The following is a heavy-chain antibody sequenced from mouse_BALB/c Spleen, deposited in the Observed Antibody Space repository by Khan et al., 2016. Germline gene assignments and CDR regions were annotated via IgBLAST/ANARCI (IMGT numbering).Heavy chain of an antibody. Sequence: QFQLVQSGPELKKPGKTVKISCKASGYTFTNYGMNWVKQAPGKGLKWMGWINTYSGESIYADDFKGRFAFSLETSANTAYLQINNLKNEDTATYCCARYRYYYGSSRYFDVWGAGTTVTVSS. D-gene: IGHD1-1*01. V-gene: IGHV9-3-1*01. CDR2: INTYSGES. J-gene: IGHJ1*01. CDR3: ARYRYYYGSSRYFDV. CDR1: GYTFTNYG.